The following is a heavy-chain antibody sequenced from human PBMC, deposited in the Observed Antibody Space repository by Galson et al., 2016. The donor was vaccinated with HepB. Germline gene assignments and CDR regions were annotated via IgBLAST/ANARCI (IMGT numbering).Heavy chain of an antibody. J-gene: IGHJ4*02. V-gene: IGHV3-23*01. Sequence: AGSGFTFSRYGMTWVRQAPGKGLEDVSSISMSGNSRDYAESVKGRFSISRDDSKNTAYLQMNSLKTEDTAVYYCMRRRASDGKGDTVDNWGQGTLVTVSS. CDR3: MRRRASDGKGDTVDN. CDR1: GFTFSRYG. D-gene: IGHD1-26*01. CDR2: ISMSGNSR.